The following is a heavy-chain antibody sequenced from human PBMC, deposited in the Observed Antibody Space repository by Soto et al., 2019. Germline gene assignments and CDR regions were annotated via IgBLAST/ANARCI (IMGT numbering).Heavy chain of an antibody. D-gene: IGHD3-3*01. CDR2: IIPIFDTV. Sequence: SVKVSCKASGGTFSTNSINWVRQAPGQGLEWMGGIIPIFDTVNYAQKFQDRVTITADESTSTAYMELSSLISEDTAVYYCASRLRFLEWSHRGYYGMDVWGQGTTVTVSS. CDR1: GGTFSTNS. CDR3: ASRLRFLEWSHRGYYGMDV. J-gene: IGHJ6*02. V-gene: IGHV1-69*13.